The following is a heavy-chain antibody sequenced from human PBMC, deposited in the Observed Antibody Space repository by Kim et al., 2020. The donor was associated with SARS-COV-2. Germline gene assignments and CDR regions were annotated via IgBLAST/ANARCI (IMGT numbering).Heavy chain of an antibody. CDR1: GFTFSSYA. D-gene: IGHD3-10*01. Sequence: GGSLRLSCAASGFTFSSYAMHWVRQAPGKGLEWVAVISYDGSNKYYADSVKGRFTISRDNSKNTLYLQMNSLRAEDTAVYYCARDQLLWFGELSSGHDYWGQGTLVTVSS. V-gene: IGHV3-30*04. CDR2: ISYDGSNK. J-gene: IGHJ4*02. CDR3: ARDQLLWFGELSSGHDY.